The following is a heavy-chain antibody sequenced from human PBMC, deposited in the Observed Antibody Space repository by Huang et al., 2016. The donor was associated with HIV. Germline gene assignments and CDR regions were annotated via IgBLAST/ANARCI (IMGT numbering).Heavy chain of an antibody. J-gene: IGHJ4*02. CDR1: GDFFSSTNYY. CDR2: VYQCGST. Sequence: QLQLQESGPGQVKPSETLSLTCTVSGDFFSSTNYYWGWIRQSPGKGLEGVGSVYQCGSTNCNPSLKSRVTLAVDTSRNQFSLRLNSVTAADTAVYYCASQHIGAAATWFWGRGTQVAVSS. CDR3: ASQHIGAAATWF. V-gene: IGHV4-39*01. D-gene: IGHD6-13*01.